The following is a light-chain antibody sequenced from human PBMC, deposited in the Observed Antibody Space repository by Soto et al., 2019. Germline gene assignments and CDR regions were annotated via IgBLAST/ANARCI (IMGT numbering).Light chain of an antibody. J-gene: IGKJ5*01. CDR2: LGS. V-gene: IGKV2-28*01. CDR1: QNLLHSNGYNY. CDR3: MQPLQTPIT. Sequence: DIVMTQSPLSLPVTPGEPASISCRSSQNLLHSNGYNYLDWYLQKPGQSPQLLIYLGSNRASGVPDRFSGSGSGTEFTLKISRVEAEDVGVYYCMQPLQTPITFGQGTRLEIK.